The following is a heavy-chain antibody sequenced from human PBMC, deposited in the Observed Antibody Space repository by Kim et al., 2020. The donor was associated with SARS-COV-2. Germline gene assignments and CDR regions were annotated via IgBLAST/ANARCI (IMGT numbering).Heavy chain of an antibody. V-gene: IGHV3-64D*09. J-gene: IGHJ5*02. CDR3: VKGKTRWLQLDWFDP. D-gene: IGHD5-12*01. Sequence: SGKGRFTISRDNSKNTLYLQMSSLRAEDTAVYYCVKGKTRWLQLDWFDPWGQGTLVTVSS.